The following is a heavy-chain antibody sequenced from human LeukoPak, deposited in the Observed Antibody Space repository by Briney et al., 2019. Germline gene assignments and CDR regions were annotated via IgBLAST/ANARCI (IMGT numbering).Heavy chain of an antibody. Sequence: ASVKDSCKASGYTFTSYDINWVRPATGQGLEWVGWMNPNSGNTGYAQKFQGRVTMTRNTSINTAYMELSSLRSEDTAVYYCARGHEMATASFEYWGRGTLVTVSS. CDR3: ARGHEMATASFEY. CDR1: GYTFTSYD. CDR2: MNPNSGNT. V-gene: IGHV1-8*01. J-gene: IGHJ4*02. D-gene: IGHD5-24*01.